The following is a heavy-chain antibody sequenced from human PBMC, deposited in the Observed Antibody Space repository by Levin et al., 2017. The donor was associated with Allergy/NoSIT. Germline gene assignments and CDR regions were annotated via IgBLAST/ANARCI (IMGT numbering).Heavy chain of an antibody. V-gene: IGHV1-2*02. CDR1: GYTFTGYY. D-gene: IGHD1-14*01. CDR2: INPNSGGT. Sequence: ASVKVSCKASGYTFTGYYMHWVRQAPGQGLEWMGWINPNSGGTNYAPKFQGRVTLTRDTSISTAYMELSKLTSDDTAVYYCARDEPWPRQSKVDYWGQGTLVTVSS. J-gene: IGHJ4*02. CDR3: ARDEPWPRQSKVDY.